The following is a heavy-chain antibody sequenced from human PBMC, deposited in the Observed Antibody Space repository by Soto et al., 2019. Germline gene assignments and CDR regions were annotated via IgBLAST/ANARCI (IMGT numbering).Heavy chain of an antibody. Sequence: SQTLSLTFVISGDSVSSNSSGWNWIRQSPSRVLGWLGRTYYKSKWNNDYALSVKSRITINPDTSKNKFSLHLYSVTPEDTAVYYCTGITWFRGMDVWGQGTTVTFSS. CDR2: TYYKSKWNN. CDR1: GDSVSSNSSG. V-gene: IGHV6-1*01. D-gene: IGHD3-10*01. J-gene: IGHJ6*02. CDR3: TGITWFRGMDV.